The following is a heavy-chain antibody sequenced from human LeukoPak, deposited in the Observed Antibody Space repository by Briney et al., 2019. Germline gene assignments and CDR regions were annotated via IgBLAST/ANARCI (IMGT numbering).Heavy chain of an antibody. CDR2: IGPDGGTI. V-gene: IGHV3-74*01. CDR1: GFTFSTYW. D-gene: IGHD1-26*01. J-gene: IGHJ4*02. CDR3: ARGQTHGGSYYNY. Sequence: EPGGSPRLSCVASGFTFSTYWMYWVRQAPGKGLVWVSRIGPDGGTIEYADSVKGRSTISRDNAKSTLYLQVNSLRAEDTAVYYCARGQTHGGSYYNYWGQGTLVTVSS.